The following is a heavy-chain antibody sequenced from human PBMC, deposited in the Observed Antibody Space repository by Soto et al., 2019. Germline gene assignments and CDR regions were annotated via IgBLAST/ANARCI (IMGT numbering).Heavy chain of an antibody. CDR1: GGSISSYY. D-gene: IGHD3-10*01. Sequence: SETLSLTCTVSGGSISSYYWSWIRQPPGKGLEWIGYIYYSGSTNYNPSLKSRVTISVDTSKNQFSLKLSSVTAADTAVYYCARDSDYGSGSITFDPWGKGTLVTVSS. CDR3: ARDSDYGSGSITFDP. V-gene: IGHV4-59*01. J-gene: IGHJ5*02. CDR2: IYYSGST.